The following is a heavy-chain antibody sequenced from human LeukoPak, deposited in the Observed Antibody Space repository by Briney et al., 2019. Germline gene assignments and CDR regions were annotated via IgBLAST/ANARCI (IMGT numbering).Heavy chain of an antibody. Sequence: SSVKVSCKASGYTFTSYGISWVRQAPGQGLEWMGWISAYNGNTNYAQKLQGRVTMTTDTPTSTAYMELRSLRSDDTAVYYCARRTRDYYDTSGYDYWGQGTLVTVSS. CDR1: GYTFTSYG. J-gene: IGHJ4*02. CDR3: ARRTRDYYDTSGYDY. V-gene: IGHV1-18*01. CDR2: ISAYNGNT. D-gene: IGHD3-22*01.